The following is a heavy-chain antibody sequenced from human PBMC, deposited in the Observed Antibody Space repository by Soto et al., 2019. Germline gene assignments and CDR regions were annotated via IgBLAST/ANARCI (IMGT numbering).Heavy chain of an antibody. J-gene: IGHJ6*03. D-gene: IGHD7-27*01. V-gene: IGHV3-48*01. CDR2: ISSSSSVI. CDR3: ARDLSWGSNWYYYMDV. Sequence: EVQLVESGGGLVQPGGSLRLSCATSGFILSDCAMNWVRQAPGKGQEWVSYISSSSSVIDYADSVKGRFTVSRDNARNSLYLQMNSLRAEDTAVYYRARDLSWGSNWYYYMDVWGKGTTVTVSS. CDR1: GFILSDCA.